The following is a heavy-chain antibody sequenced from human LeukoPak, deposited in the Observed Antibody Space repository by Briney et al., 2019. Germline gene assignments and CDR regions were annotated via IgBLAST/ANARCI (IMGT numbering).Heavy chain of an antibody. V-gene: IGHV5-51*03. CDR3: ARVPAGRDGNNFVDY. J-gene: IGHJ4*02. D-gene: IGHD5-24*01. CDR2: IYPGDSDT. Sequence: GESLKISCKGSGYSFTTYWIGWVRQKPGKGLEWMGIIYPGDSDTRYSPSFQGQVTDSADKSISTAYVQGSSLKASDTAMYYCARVPAGRDGNNFVDYWGQGTLVTVSS. CDR1: GYSFTTYW.